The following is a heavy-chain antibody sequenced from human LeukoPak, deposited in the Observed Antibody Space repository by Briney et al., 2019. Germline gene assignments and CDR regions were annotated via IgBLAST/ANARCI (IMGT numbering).Heavy chain of an antibody. Sequence: GGSLRLSCAASGFTFSSYTMSWVRQAPGKGLEWVSGINWNGGSTGYADSVKGRSTISRDNAKNSLYLQMNSLRAEDTALYYCAREGWSYRLFDYWGQGTLVTVSS. D-gene: IGHD1-26*01. CDR3: AREGWSYRLFDY. CDR2: INWNGGST. J-gene: IGHJ4*02. CDR1: GFTFSSYT. V-gene: IGHV3-20*04.